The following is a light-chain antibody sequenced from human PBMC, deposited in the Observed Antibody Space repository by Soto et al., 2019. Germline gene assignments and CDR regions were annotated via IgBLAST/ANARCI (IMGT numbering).Light chain of an antibody. CDR3: QRYGTSPLT. J-gene: IGKJ4*01. Sequence: EMGVRQGRPSRTSSAGKSATLASRASLSVSSYLAWYQQKPGQAPRLLIYGASSRATGIPERFSGSGSVTDLPPTISRLEPEDFAVYYCQRYGTSPLTFGGGTKVDIK. CDR2: GAS. V-gene: IGKV3-20*01. CDR1: LSVSSY.